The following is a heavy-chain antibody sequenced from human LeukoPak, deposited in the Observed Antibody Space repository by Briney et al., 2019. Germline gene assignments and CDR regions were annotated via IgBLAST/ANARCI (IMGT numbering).Heavy chain of an antibody. D-gene: IGHD2-2*01. CDR1: GFTFSNYG. CDR2: ISSDGGST. J-gene: IGHJ4*02. Sequence: PGGSLRLSCAASGFTFSNYGMHWVRQAPGKGLEYVSAISSDGGSTYYANSVKGRFTISRDNSKNTLYLQMGSLRADDMAVYYCASASIYCTSTGCPSGNYWGQGTLVTVSS. CDR3: ASASIYCTSTGCPSGNY. V-gene: IGHV3-64*01.